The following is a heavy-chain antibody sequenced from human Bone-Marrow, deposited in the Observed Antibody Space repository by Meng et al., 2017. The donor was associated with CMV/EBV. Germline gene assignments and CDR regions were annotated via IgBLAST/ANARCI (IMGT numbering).Heavy chain of an antibody. CDR1: GFTFSSYS. CDR2: ISSSSSYI. Sequence: GESLKISCAASGFTFSSYSMNWVRQAPGKGLEWVSSISSSSSYIYYADSLKGRFTISRDNAKNSLYLQMNSLRAEDTAVYYCARGGQLGDCWGQGTLVTVSS. CDR3: ARGGQLGDC. D-gene: IGHD3-16*01. V-gene: IGHV3-21*01. J-gene: IGHJ4*02.